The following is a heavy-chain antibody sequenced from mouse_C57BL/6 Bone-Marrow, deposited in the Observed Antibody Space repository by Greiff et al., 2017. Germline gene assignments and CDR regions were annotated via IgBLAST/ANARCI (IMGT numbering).Heavy chain of an antibody. CDR1: GYTFTDYY. CDR2: IFPGSGST. V-gene: IGHV1-75*01. J-gene: IGHJ4*01. CDR3: AREHYGSSYPYAMDY. Sequence: VQLQQSGPELVKPGASVKISCKASGYTFTDYYINWVKQRPGQGLEWIGWIFPGSGSTYYNEKFKGKATLTVDKSSSTAYMLLSSLTSEDSAVYFCAREHYGSSYPYAMDYWGQGTSVTVSS. D-gene: IGHD1-1*01.